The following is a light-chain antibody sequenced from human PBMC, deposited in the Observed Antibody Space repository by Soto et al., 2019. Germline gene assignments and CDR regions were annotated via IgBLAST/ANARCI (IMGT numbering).Light chain of an antibody. CDR2: YDS. CDR3: QVWDSSSHPPYV. J-gene: IGLJ1*01. CDR1: NIGSKS. V-gene: IGLV3-21*04. Sequence: SYELTQPPSVSVAPGKTARITCGGNNIGSKSVHWYQQKPGQAPVLVIYYDSDRPSGIPERFSGSNSGNTATLTISRVEAGDEADYYCQVWDSSSHPPYVFGTGTTVTVL.